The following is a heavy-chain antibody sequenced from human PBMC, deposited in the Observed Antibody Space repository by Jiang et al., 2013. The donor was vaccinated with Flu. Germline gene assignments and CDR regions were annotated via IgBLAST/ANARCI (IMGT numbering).Heavy chain of an antibody. CDR3: ASESYGGNYFYYHGMDV. CDR1: GDSVSSNSAA. Sequence: SQTLSLTCAISGDSVSSNSAAWNWIRQSPSRGLEWLGRTYYRSKWYNDYAVSVKSRISIDPDTSKNQFSLQLNSVTPEDTAVYYCASESYGGNYFYYHGMDVWGQGTTVTVSS. V-gene: IGHV6-1*01. D-gene: IGHD4-23*01. J-gene: IGHJ6*02. CDR2: TYYRSKWYN.